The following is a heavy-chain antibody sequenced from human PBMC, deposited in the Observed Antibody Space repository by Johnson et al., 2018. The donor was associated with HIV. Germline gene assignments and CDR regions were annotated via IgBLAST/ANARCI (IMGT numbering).Heavy chain of an antibody. CDR3: ARTRQGAFDI. V-gene: IGHV3-66*02. CDR2: IYSGGGS. Sequence: VQLVESGGGLVQPGGSLRLSCAASGFTVSSNYMSWVRQAPGKGLEWVSVIYSGGGSYYEDSVKCRFTISRDNSKNTLYLQMNSLRPQDTAVYYCARTRQGAFDIWGQGTMVTVSS. CDR1: GFTVSSNY. J-gene: IGHJ3*02.